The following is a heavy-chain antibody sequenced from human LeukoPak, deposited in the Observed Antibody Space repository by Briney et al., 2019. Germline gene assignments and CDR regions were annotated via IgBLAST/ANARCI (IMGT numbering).Heavy chain of an antibody. J-gene: IGHJ4*02. CDR1: GYTFTSYS. Sequence: GASVKVSCKASGYTFTSYSMQWVRQAPGQGLEWMGIINPSGDSTSYTQKLQGRLTMTRDTSTNPVYMELSSLRSDDTAVYYCARGATYISGHHDAWGQGTLVTVSS. CDR2: INPSGDST. D-gene: IGHD6-19*01. CDR3: ARGATYISGHHDA. V-gene: IGHV1-46*01.